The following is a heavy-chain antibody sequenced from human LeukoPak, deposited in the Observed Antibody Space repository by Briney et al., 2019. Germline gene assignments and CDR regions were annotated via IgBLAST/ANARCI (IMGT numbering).Heavy chain of an antibody. CDR1: GDSVSSYSAA. CDR3: ARAGYNWNDRQYNWFDP. Sequence: SQTLSLTCAISGDSVSSYSAAWNWIRQSPSRGLEWLGRTYYRSKWYYDYAVSVKSRITINPDTSKNQFSLQLNSVTPEDAAVYYCARAGYNWNDRQYNWFDPWGQGTLVTVSS. V-gene: IGHV6-1*01. D-gene: IGHD1-20*01. J-gene: IGHJ5*02. CDR2: TYYRSKWYY.